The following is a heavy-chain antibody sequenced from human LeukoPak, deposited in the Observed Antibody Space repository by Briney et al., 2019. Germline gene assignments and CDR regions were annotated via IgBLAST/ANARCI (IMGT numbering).Heavy chain of an antibody. V-gene: IGHV4-61*09. J-gene: IGHJ4*02. CDR3: ARQPYCSSTSCYIGGDY. Sequence: SQTLSLTCTVSGGSISSGSYYWSWIRQPAGKGLEWIGEINHSGSTNYNPSLKSRVTISVDTSKNQFSLKLSSVTAADTAVYYCARQPYCSSTSCYIGGDYWGQGTLVTVSS. CDR2: INHSGST. CDR1: GGSISSGSYY. D-gene: IGHD2-2*01.